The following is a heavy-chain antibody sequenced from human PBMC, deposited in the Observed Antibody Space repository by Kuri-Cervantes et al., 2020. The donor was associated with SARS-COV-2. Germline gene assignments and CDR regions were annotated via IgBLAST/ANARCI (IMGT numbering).Heavy chain of an antibody. V-gene: IGHV3-11*06. CDR3: ARDTRAFSWRAPQRSSYMDV. CDR1: GFSFSNSY. D-gene: IGHD3-3*01. J-gene: IGHJ6*04. Sequence: GESLKISCTASGFSFSNSYMSWIRQAPGKGLEWLSYISGTSTYTYYAESVKGRFTISRDNAKNSLYLQMSSLRAEDTALYYCARDTRAFSWRAPQRSSYMDVWGKGTTVTVSS. CDR2: ISGTSTYT.